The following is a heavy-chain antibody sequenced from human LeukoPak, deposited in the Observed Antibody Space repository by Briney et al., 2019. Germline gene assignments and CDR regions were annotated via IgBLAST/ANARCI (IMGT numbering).Heavy chain of an antibody. CDR3: TKDRPGDSSS. CDR2: IYSGGGT. CDR1: GFTFSSYS. D-gene: IGHD6-13*01. V-gene: IGHV3-66*01. J-gene: IGHJ4*02. Sequence: GGSLRLSCAASGFTFSSYSMNWVRQAPGKGLEWVSVIYSGGGTYYADSVKGRFTISRDNSKNTLYLQMNSLRAEDTAVYYCTKDRPGDSSSWGQGTLVTVSS.